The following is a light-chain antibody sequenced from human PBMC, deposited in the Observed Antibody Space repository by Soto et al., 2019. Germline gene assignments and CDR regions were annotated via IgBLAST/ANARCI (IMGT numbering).Light chain of an antibody. Sequence: QSVLTQPASVSGSPGQSITISCTGTSADVGTYNFVAWYQQRPGKAPKLIIYDVSSRPSGVSNRFSGSKSGNTASLTISGLQADDEADYYCGSYRGSTTVDVFGSGTKVTVL. V-gene: IGLV2-14*03. J-gene: IGLJ1*01. CDR3: GSYRGSTTVDV. CDR2: DVS. CDR1: SADVGTYNF.